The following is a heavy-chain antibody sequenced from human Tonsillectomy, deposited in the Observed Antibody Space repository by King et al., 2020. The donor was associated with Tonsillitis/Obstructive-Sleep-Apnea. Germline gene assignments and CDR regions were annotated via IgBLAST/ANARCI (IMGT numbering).Heavy chain of an antibody. CDR2: IIHSGST. Sequence: VQLQQWGAGLLKPSETLSLTCAVYGGSFSGYYWSWIRRPPGKGLEWIGEIIHSGSTNYNPSLKSRVTISVDTSKNQVSLKLKSVTAADTAVYYCARGRVAAAGTRDAFDIWGQGTMVTVSS. CDR3: ARGRVAAAGTRDAFDI. J-gene: IGHJ3*02. V-gene: IGHV4-34*01. CDR1: GGSFSGYY. D-gene: IGHD6-13*01.